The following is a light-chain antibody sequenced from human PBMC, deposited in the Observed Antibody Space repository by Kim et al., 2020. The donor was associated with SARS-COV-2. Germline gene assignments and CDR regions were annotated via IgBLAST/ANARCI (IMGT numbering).Light chain of an antibody. Sequence: GGTVTRTCGSSTGAVTSGHYPYWFQQKPGQAPRTLIYYTSNKHSWTPARFSGSLLGGKAALTLSGAQPEDEAEYYCLLSYSGARVFGGGTKLTVL. J-gene: IGLJ3*02. CDR3: LLSYSGARV. V-gene: IGLV7-46*01. CDR2: YTS. CDR1: TGAVTSGHY.